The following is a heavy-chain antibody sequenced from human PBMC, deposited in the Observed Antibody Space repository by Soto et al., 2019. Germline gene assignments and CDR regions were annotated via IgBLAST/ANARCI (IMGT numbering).Heavy chain of an antibody. Sequence: QMQLVQSGPEVKKPGTSVKVSCKASGFTVTSSAVQWVRQARGQRLEWIGWIVVGSGNTNYAQKFQERVTITRDMSTSTAYMVLSSLRSEDTAVYYCAADFLGGVGYNDIYYYYGMDVWGQGTTVTVSS. V-gene: IGHV1-58*01. J-gene: IGHJ6*02. CDR2: IVVGSGNT. CDR3: AADFLGGVGYNDIYYYYGMDV. D-gene: IGHD2-8*01. CDR1: GFTVTSSA.